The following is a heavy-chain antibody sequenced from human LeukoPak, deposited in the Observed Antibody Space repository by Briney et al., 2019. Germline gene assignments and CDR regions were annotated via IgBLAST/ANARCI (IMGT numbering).Heavy chain of an antibody. CDR2: INPSGGST. V-gene: IGHV1-46*01. CDR3: ARVVEGSYYYYMDV. D-gene: IGHD2-15*01. Sequence: ASVKVSCKASGYTFTSYYMHWVRQAPGQGLEWMGIINPSGGSTSYAQKLQGRVTMTTDTSTSTAYMELRSLRSDDTAVYYCARVVEGSYYYYMDVWGKGTTVTVSS. J-gene: IGHJ6*03. CDR1: GYTFTSYY.